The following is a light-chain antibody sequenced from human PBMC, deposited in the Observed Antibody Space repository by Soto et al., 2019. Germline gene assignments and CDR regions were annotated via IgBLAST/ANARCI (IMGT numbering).Light chain of an antibody. V-gene: IGKV1-39*01. Sequence: DIQMTQSPSSLSASVGDRVTITCRASQSISSYLNWYQQKPGKAPKLLIYAASSLQSGVPSRFSGSGSGTDFTLTISSLQPEDFATYYCQQSYSKGRTFGQGTRL. CDR2: AAS. CDR3: QQSYSKGRT. CDR1: QSISSY. J-gene: IGKJ2*01.